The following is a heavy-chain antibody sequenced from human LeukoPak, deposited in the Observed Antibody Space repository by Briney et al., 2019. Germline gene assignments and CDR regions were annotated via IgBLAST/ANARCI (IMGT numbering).Heavy chain of an antibody. V-gene: IGHV4-4*02. D-gene: IGHD4-23*01. CDR1: GGSISSSNW. CDR3: ARERVVTLEDDAFDI. Sequence: SGTLSLTCAVSGGSISSSNWWSWVRQPPGKGLEWIGEIYRSGSTNYNPSLKSRVTISVDKSKNQFSLKLSSVTAADTAVYYCARERVVTLEDDAFDIWGQGTMVTVSS. J-gene: IGHJ3*02. CDR2: IYRSGST.